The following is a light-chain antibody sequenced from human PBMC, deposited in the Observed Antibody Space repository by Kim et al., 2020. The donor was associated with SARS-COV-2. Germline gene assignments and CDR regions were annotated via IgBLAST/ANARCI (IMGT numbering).Light chain of an antibody. V-gene: IGKV3-15*01. Sequence: EIVMTQSPATLSVSPGERATLSCRASQSVSSNLAWYQQKPGQAPRLLIYGASTRATAIPARFSGSGSGTEFTLTISSLQSEDFAVYYCQQYSNWPPLTFGGGTKVDIK. CDR3: QQYSNWPPLT. J-gene: IGKJ4*01. CDR1: QSVSSN. CDR2: GAS.